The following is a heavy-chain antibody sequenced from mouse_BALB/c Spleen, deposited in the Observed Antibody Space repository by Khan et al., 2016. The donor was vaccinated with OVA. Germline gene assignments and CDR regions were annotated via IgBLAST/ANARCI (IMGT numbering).Heavy chain of an antibody. CDR2: INPTSGFT. Sequence: QVQLQQSGAELAKPGASVKMSCKASGYTFTTYWMHWVKQRPGQGLEWIGYINPTSGFTAYNQKFKDKSTLPEDKSSSTAYMKLSSLTSDDSAVYDCESDRIDYWGQGTTLTVAS. V-gene: IGHV1-7*01. CDR1: GYTFTTYW. J-gene: IGHJ2*01. CDR3: ESDRIDY.